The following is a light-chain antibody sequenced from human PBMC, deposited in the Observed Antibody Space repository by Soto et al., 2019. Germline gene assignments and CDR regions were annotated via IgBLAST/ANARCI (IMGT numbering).Light chain of an antibody. CDR3: CSYTSSSTPVV. CDR1: SSDVGGYNY. V-gene: IGLV2-14*03. CDR2: DVS. Sequence: QSALTQPASVSGSPGQSITISCTGTSSDVGGYNYVSWYQQHPGKAPKLMIYDVSNRPSGVSNRFSGSKSGNTASLTISGLQAEEEADYYCCSYTSSSTPVVFGGGTKLTVL. J-gene: IGLJ2*01.